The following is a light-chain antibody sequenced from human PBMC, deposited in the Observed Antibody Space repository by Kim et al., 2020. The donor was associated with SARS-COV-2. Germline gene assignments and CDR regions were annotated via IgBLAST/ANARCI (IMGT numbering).Light chain of an antibody. CDR3: QKYNSVMYT. CDR1: QGIGNS. CDR2: AAS. J-gene: IGKJ2*01. V-gene: IGKV1-27*01. Sequence: SASVGDRVTIPCRASQGIGNSLAWYQQKPGRVPKLLIYAASTLQSGVPSRFSGRGSGTEFTLTITSLQPDDVATYYCQKYNSVMYTFGQGTKLEI.